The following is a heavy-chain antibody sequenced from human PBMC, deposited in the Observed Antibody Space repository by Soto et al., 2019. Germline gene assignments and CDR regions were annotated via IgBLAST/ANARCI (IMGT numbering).Heavy chain of an antibody. CDR2: ISGSGIST. D-gene: IGHD3-22*01. V-gene: IGHV3-23*01. CDR3: TTDLTIVVVITAFDI. Sequence: GGSLRLSCAASGFTVSSYAMDWVRQAPGKGLEWVSAISGSGISTYYADSVKGRFTISRDASRNTLYLQMNSLKTEDTAVYYCTTDLTIVVVITAFDIWGQGTMVTVSS. CDR1: GFTVSSYA. J-gene: IGHJ3*02.